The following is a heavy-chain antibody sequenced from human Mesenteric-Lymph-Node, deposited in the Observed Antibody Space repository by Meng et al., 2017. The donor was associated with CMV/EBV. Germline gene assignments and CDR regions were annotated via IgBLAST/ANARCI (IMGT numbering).Heavy chain of an antibody. V-gene: IGHV4-34*01. Sequence: GSLRLSCAVYGGSFSGYYWSWIRQPPGKGLEWIGEINHSGSTNYNPSLKSRVTISVDTSKNQFSLKLTSVTAADTAVYYCARGQGVLASWGQGTLVTVSS. J-gene: IGHJ5*02. CDR1: GGSFSGYY. D-gene: IGHD2-8*01. CDR2: INHSGST. CDR3: ARGQGVLAS.